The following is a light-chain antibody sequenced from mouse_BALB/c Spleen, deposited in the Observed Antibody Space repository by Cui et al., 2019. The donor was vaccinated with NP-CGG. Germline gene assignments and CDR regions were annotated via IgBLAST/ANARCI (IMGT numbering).Light chain of an antibody. V-gene: IGLV1*01. Sequence: QAVVTQESALTTSPGETVTLICRSSTGAVTTSNYANWVQEKPDHLFNGLIGGTNNRAPVFPSRFSGSLIGDKAALTITGSQTEDEAIYFCALWYSNHWVFGGGTKLTVL. CDR2: GTN. J-gene: IGLJ1*01. CDR1: TGAVTTSNY. CDR3: ALWYSNHWV.